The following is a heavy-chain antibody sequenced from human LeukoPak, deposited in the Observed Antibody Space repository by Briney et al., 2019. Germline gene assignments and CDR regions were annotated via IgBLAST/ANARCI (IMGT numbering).Heavy chain of an antibody. CDR2: IYTSGST. Sequence: SETLSLTCAVSGGSISNYYWSWIRQPAGKGLEWIGRIYTSGSTNYNSSLKSRLTMSVDTSKNQFSLKLSSVTAADTAVYYCARLRPMGGSFPDSFDILGQGTRVTVSS. CDR1: GGSISNYY. J-gene: IGHJ3*02. V-gene: IGHV4-4*07. CDR3: ARLRPMGGSFPDSFDI. D-gene: IGHD1-26*01.